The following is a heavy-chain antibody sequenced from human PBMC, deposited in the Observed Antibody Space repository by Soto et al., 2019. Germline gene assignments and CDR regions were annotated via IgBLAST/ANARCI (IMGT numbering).Heavy chain of an antibody. D-gene: IGHD3-22*01. CDR3: VRVLDSSWYADL. CDR2: IFYTGVT. CDR1: GGSVSNASFY. V-gene: IGHV4-61*03. J-gene: IGHJ2*01. Sequence: QVQLQESGPGLVKPSETLSLTCSASGGSVSNASFYWTWIRQAPGTGREYIGYIFYTGVTNYNPSHGSRVIISLDTSKIHFSLKLNSMTAADTAVYYCVRVLDSSWYADLWGRGTLVTVSS.